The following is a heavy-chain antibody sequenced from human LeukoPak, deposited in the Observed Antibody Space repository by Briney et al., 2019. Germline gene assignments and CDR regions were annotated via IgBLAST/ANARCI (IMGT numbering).Heavy chain of an antibody. CDR2: ISSSGSTI. D-gene: IGHD3-10*01. CDR1: GFTFSDYY. CDR3: ARGPDYYGSGNVPFDY. J-gene: IGHJ4*02. V-gene: IGHV3-11*01. Sequence: GGSLRLSCAASGFTFSDYYMSWIRQAPGKGLEGVSYISSSGSTIYYADSAKGRFTVSRDNAKNSLYLQMNSLRAEDTAVYYCARGPDYYGSGNVPFDYWGQGTLVTVSS.